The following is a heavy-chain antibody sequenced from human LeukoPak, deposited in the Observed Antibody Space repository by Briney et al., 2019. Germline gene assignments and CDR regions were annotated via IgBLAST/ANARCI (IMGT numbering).Heavy chain of an antibody. CDR3: AGGGRSSGWRLLDY. D-gene: IGHD6-19*01. CDR2: IYDHGTP. V-gene: IGHV4-59*01. Sequence: PPGTLSLTCTLSGGALNNYYWSWGRQPPGRGLEWSGNIYDHGTPNYNPSLKSQVTISVDTSKIQSSLKLCAVTAADTAVYYCAGGGRSSGWRLLDYGGQGNLVTVSS. J-gene: IGHJ4*02. CDR1: GGALNNYY.